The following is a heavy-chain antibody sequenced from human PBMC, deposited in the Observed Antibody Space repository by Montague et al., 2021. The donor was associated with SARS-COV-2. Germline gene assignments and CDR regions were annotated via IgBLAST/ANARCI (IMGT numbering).Heavy chain of an antibody. D-gene: IGHD6-13*01. CDR2: ITLGGCDS. J-gene: IGHJ4*02. V-gene: IGHV3-23*01. CDR1: GFSFNSYA. CDR3: AKEAAALGSPLFDS. Sequence: SLRLSCAASGFSFNSYAMSWVRQAPGKGPEWVAGITLGGCDSHYADSVQGRFTISRDNSKDTLYLQMNSLRAEDTAVYYCAKEAAALGSPLFDSWGQGTLVIVSS.